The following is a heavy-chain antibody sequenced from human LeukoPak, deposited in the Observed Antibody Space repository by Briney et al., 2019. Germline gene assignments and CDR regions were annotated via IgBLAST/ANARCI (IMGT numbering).Heavy chain of an antibody. CDR2: TCYGSKWNN. CDR1: GDSVSSSSNV. D-gene: IGHD1-1*01. Sequence: SQTLSLTCAISGDSVSSSSNVWNWIRQSPSRGLEWLGRTCYGSKWNNEYAASVKSRITVNPDTSKNQFSLQLNSVTPEDTAVYYCARGAMRTGFYSWGQGTLVTVSA. CDR3: ARGAMRTGFYS. V-gene: IGHV6-1*01. J-gene: IGHJ4*02.